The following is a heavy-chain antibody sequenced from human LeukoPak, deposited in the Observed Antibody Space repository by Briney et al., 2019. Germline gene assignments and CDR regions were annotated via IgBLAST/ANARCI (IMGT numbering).Heavy chain of an antibody. Sequence: SVKVSCKASGGTFSSYAISWVRQAPGQGLEWMGGIIPIFGTANYAQKFQGRVTITADESTSTAYMELSSLRSEDMAVYYCARGDIVVVPAVISDYYYYMDVWGKGTTVTVSS. CDR2: IIPIFGTA. D-gene: IGHD2-2*02. J-gene: IGHJ6*03. V-gene: IGHV1-69*13. CDR3: ARGDIVVVPAVISDYYYYMDV. CDR1: GGTFSSYA.